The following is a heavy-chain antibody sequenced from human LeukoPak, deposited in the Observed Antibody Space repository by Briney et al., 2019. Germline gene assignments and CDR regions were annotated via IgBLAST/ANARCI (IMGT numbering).Heavy chain of an antibody. D-gene: IGHD6-19*01. CDR2: IYHSGST. CDR3: AREQWLVRFYYYYMDV. V-gene: IGHV4-38-2*02. CDR1: GYSISSGYY. Sequence: SETLSLTCTVSGYSISSGYYWGWIRQPPGKGLEWIGSIYHSGSTYYNPSLKSRVTISVDTSKNQFSLKLSSVTAADTAVYYCAREQWLVRFYYYYMDVWGKGTTVTVSS. J-gene: IGHJ6*03.